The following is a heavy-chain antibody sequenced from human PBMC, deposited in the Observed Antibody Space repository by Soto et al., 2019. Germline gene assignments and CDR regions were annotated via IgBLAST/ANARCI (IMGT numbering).Heavy chain of an antibody. Sequence: SETLSHTCNVSGGSISSGGYYWSCIRQHPGKGLEWIGYIYYSGSTYYNPSLKSRVTISVDTSKNQFSLKLSSVTAADTAVYYCARDQIAAGVDYWGQGTLVTVSS. V-gene: IGHV4-31*03. D-gene: IGHD6-13*01. CDR2: IYYSGST. CDR3: ARDQIAAGVDY. J-gene: IGHJ4*02. CDR1: GGSISSGGYY.